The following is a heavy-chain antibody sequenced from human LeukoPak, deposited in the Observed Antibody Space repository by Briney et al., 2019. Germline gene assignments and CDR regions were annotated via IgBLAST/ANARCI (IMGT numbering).Heavy chain of an antibody. D-gene: IGHD3-22*01. CDR1: GFTFSSYA. V-gene: IGHV3-23*01. J-gene: IGHJ4*02. CDR2: ISGSGGST. Sequence: PEGSLRLSCAASGFTFSSYAMSWVRQAPGKGLEWVSAISGSGGSTYYADSVKGRFTISRDNSKNTLYLQMNSLRAEDTAVYYCARGAAITMIVVVIRYYFDYWGQGTLVTVSS. CDR3: ARGAAITMIVVVIRYYFDY.